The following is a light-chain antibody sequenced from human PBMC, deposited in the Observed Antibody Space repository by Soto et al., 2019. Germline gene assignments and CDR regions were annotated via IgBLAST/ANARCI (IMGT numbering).Light chain of an antibody. CDR2: DAS. V-gene: IGKV3-20*01. CDR3: QQYGSLPLIT. J-gene: IGKJ5*01. Sequence: LTHAAGTLTLSPGERATLSCRASQSVSNSYIAWYQQKRGQAPRLLIYDASNRATGIPARFSGSGSGTDFTLTISRLEPGDFAMYYCQQYGSLPLITFGQGTRLEIK. CDR1: QSVSNSY.